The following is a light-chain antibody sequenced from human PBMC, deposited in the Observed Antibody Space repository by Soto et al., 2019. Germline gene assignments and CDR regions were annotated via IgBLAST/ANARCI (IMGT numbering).Light chain of an antibody. CDR1: SSDVGSYNL. J-gene: IGLJ2*01. CDR2: EGS. V-gene: IGLV2-23*03. Sequence: QSALTQPASVSGSPGQSITISCTGTSSDVGSYNLVSWYQQHPGKAPKLMIYEGSKRPSGVSNRFSGSKSGNTASLTISGLQAVDEADYCCSYAGSSAFSVVFGGGTKLTVL. CDR3: CSYAGSSAFSVV.